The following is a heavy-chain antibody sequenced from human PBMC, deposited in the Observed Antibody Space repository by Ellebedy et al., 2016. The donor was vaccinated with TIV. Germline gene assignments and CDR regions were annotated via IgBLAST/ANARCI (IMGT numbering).Heavy chain of an antibody. J-gene: IGHJ4*02. CDR1: QFTFSSYW. CDR3: ARGGRYSSNFYFDY. CDR2: INSDGSGT. D-gene: IGHD6-13*01. Sequence: GESLKISXAASQFTFSSYWMHWVRQAPGKGLVWVSRINSDGSGTSYADSVKGRFTISRDNARNTLFLQMNSLRDEDTAVYYCARGGRYSSNFYFDYWGQGALVTVSS. V-gene: IGHV3-74*01.